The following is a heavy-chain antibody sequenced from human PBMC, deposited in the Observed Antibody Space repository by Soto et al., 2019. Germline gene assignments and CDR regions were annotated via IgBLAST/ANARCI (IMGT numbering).Heavy chain of an antibody. J-gene: IGHJ4*02. D-gene: IGHD2-2*01. CDR1: GFTFRTYA. V-gene: IGHV3-23*01. Sequence: EVQLLESGGGLVQPGGSLRLSCAASGFTFRTYAMSWARQAPGKGLEWVSAISGSGGTTHYADSVKGRFTISRDNSKNTLYLQMNSLRVEDTAVYYCATDRSSTSCYAFDYWGQGSLVTVSS. CDR3: ATDRSSTSCYAFDY. CDR2: ISGSGGTT.